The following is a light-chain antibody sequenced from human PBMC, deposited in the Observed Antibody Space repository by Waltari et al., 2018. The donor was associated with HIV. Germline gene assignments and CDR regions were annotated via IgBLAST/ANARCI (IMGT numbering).Light chain of an antibody. CDR1: SRDVGGYNY. J-gene: IGLJ3*02. CDR2: EVS. V-gene: IGLV2-14*01. CDR3: SSYTSRNTLRV. Sequence: QPALTQPASVSGSPGQSLTISCTGTSRDVGGYNYVSWYQQHPGKAPTLMIYEVSNRPSGVSNRCSGSKSGNMASLTISGLQAEDEADYYCSSYTSRNTLRVFGGGTKLTVL.